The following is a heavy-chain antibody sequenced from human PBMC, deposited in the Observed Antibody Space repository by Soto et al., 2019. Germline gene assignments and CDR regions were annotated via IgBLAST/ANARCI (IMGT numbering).Heavy chain of an antibody. CDR1: GFTFTSSA. CDR2: IVVGSGNT. V-gene: IGHV1-58*01. J-gene: IGHJ6*02. D-gene: IGHD1-26*01. CDR3: AAATRYSGSYYYYYGMDV. Sequence: GASVKVSCKASGFTFTSSAVQWVRQARGQRLEWIGWIVVGSGNTNYAQKFQERVTITRDMSTSTAYMELSSLRSEDTAVYYCAAATRYSGSYYYYYGMDVWSQGTTVTVSS.